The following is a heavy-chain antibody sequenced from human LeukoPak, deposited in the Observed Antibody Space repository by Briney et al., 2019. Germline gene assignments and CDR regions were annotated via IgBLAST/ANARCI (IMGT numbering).Heavy chain of an antibody. Sequence: GESLKISCKASGYSFTNYWIGRVRQMPGEGLGWMGMINPGASDARYSPSFQGQVTISADQSISTAYLQWSSLKASDTAMLYCARLTYDDFWYFDVWGRGTLVTVSS. CDR2: INPGASDA. J-gene: IGHJ2*01. V-gene: IGHV5-51*01. CDR3: ARLTYDDFWYFDV. D-gene: IGHD5-12*01. CDR1: GYSFTNYW.